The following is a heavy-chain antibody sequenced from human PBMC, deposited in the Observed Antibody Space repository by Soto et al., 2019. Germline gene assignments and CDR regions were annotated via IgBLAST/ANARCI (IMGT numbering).Heavy chain of an antibody. J-gene: IGHJ6*03. Sequence: GGSLRLSCAASGFTFSSYGMHWVRQAPGKGLEWVAVIWYDGSNKYYADSVKGRFTISRDNSKNTLYLQMNSLRAEDTAVYYCARENTPLGGSSYMDVWGKGTTVTVSS. CDR3: ARENTPLGGSSYMDV. V-gene: IGHV3-33*01. CDR2: IWYDGSNK. D-gene: IGHD2-15*01. CDR1: GFTFSSYG.